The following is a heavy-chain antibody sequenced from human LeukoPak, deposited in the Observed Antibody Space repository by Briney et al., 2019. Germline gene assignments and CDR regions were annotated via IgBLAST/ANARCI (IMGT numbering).Heavy chain of an antibody. V-gene: IGHV3-7*02. CDR1: GFSFSGHW. CDR3: AYRNTLDY. J-gene: IGHJ4*02. CDR2: IKPDGSEK. D-gene: IGHD1-26*01. Sequence: GGSPRLSCAASGFSFSGHWMNWVRQPPGKGLEWVANIKPDGSEKYYVDSVKGRFTISRDDAKRSLDLQMDSLRAEDTAIYYCAYRNTLDYWGQGTLVTVSS.